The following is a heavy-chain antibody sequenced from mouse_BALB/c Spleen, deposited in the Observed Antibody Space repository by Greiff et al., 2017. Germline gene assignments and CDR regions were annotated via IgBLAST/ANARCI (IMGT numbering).Heavy chain of an antibody. J-gene: IGHJ2*01. Sequence: EVKLMESGGGLVKPGGSLKLSCAASGFAFSSYDMSWVRQTPEKRLEWVAYISSGGGSTYYPDTVKGRFTISRDNAKNTLYLQMSSLKSEDTAMYYCARRPITTASYFDYWGQGTTLTVSS. CDR1: GFAFSSYD. CDR2: ISSGGGST. D-gene: IGHD1-2*01. V-gene: IGHV5-12-1*01. CDR3: ARRPITTASYFDY.